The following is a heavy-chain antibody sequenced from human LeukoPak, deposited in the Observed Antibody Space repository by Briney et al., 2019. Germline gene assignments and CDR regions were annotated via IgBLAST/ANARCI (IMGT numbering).Heavy chain of an antibody. D-gene: IGHD4-17*01. CDR3: ANYGDLETY. J-gene: IGHJ4*02. CDR2: IYYSGST. CDR1: GGSITSSSYY. Sequence: PSETLSLTCSVSGGSITSSSYYWGWIRQPPGKGLEWLGSIYYSGSTYYNPSLKSRVTISVDTSKNQFSLKLSSVTAADTAVYYCANYGDLETYWGQGILVTVSS. V-gene: IGHV4-39*01.